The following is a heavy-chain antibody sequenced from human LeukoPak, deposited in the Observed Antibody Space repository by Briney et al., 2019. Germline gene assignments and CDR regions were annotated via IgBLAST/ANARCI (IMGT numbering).Heavy chain of an antibody. J-gene: IGHJ4*02. CDR1: GFTVSSNY. CDR2: VYSGGTT. V-gene: IGHV3-66*01. Sequence: GGSLRLSCAASGFTVSSNYMSWVRQAPGKGLEWVSVVYSGGTTYSADSVKGRFTISRDNSKNTLYLQMNSLRAEDTAVYYCATSSRWPPLGYWGQGTLVTVSS. D-gene: IGHD6-13*01. CDR3: ATSSRWPPLGY.